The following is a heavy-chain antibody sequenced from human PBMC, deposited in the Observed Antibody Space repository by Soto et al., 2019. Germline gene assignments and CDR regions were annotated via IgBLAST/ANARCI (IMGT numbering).Heavy chain of an antibody. CDR2: IYYSGST. D-gene: IGHD3-16*02. J-gene: IGHJ5*02. Sequence: SETLSLTCTVSGGSISSSSYYWGWIRQPPGKGLEWIGSIYYSGSTYYNPSLKSRVTISVDTSKNQFSLKLSSVTAADTAVYYCARRSPVGPFGGVIATGWFDPWGQGTLVTVSS. CDR1: GGSISSSSYY. V-gene: IGHV4-39*01. CDR3: ARRSPVGPFGGVIATGWFDP.